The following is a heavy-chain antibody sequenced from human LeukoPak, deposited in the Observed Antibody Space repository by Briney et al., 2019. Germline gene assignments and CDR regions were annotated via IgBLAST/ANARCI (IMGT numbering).Heavy chain of an antibody. CDR2: ISSNGSTI. Sequence: SGGSLRLSCAASGFTFSSYEMNWVRQAPGKGLEWVSYISSNGSTIYYADSVKGRCTISRDNAKNSLYLQMNSLRAEDTAVYYCARAHWNLYYGMDVWGKGTTVTVPS. CDR1: GFTFSSYE. J-gene: IGHJ6*04. D-gene: IGHD1-1*01. CDR3: ARAHWNLYYGMDV. V-gene: IGHV3-48*03.